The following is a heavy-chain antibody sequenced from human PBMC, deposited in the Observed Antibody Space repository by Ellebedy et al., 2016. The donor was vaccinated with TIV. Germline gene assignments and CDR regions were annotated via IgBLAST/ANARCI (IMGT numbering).Heavy chain of an antibody. Sequence: GESLKISXAASGFTFSSYWMHWVRQAPGKGLVWVSRINSDGSSTSYADSVKGRFTISRDNAKNSLYLQMNSLRAEDTAVYYCARDSPPGIARITMIVVAEDYWGQGTLVTVSS. CDR3: ARDSPPGIARITMIVVAEDY. J-gene: IGHJ4*02. D-gene: IGHD3-22*01. CDR2: INSDGSST. V-gene: IGHV3-74*01. CDR1: GFTFSSYW.